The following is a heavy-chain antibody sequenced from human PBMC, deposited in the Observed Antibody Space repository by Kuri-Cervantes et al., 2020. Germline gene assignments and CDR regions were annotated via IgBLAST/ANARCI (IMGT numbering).Heavy chain of an antibody. Sequence: GESLKISCAASGFTFSSYWMSWVRQAPGKGLEWVANIKQDGSEKYYVDSVKGRFTISRDNSKNTLYLQMNSLRAEDTAVYYCAREYDSRALYFDYWGQGTLVTVSS. CDR2: IKQDGSEK. CDR1: GFTFSSYW. D-gene: IGHD3-22*01. J-gene: IGHJ4*02. V-gene: IGHV3-7*03. CDR3: AREYDSRALYFDY.